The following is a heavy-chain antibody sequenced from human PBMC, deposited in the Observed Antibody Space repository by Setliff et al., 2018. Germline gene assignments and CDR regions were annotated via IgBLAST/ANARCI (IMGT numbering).Heavy chain of an antibody. D-gene: IGHD1-26*01. CDR1: GFTLSSYW. CDR2: TNSDGSSE. J-gene: IGHJ3*02. Sequence: PGESLKISCAASGFTLSSYWMYWVRQAPGEGLVWVSRTNSDGSSEGYADSVKGRFTISRDNAKNTLYLQMNSLRAEDTAVYYCAREHRGSYSSAFDIWGQGSMVTVSS. V-gene: IGHV3-74*01. CDR3: AREHRGSYSSAFDI.